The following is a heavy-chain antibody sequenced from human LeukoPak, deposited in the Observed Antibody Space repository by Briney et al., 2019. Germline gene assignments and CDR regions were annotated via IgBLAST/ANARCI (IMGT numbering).Heavy chain of an antibody. D-gene: IGHD3-3*01. CDR2: IRYDGSNK. Sequence: QPGGSLRLSCAASGFTFSSYGMHWVRQAPGKGLEWVAFIRYDGSNKHYADSVKGRFTISRDNSKNTLYLQMNSLRAEDTAVYYCAKDSPQLPHRFWSGYYDGDYWGQGTLVTVSS. J-gene: IGHJ4*02. CDR1: GFTFSSYG. V-gene: IGHV3-30*02. CDR3: AKDSPQLPHRFWSGYYDGDY.